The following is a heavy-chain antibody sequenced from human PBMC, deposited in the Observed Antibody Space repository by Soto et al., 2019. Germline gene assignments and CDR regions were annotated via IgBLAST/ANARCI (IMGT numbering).Heavy chain of an antibody. D-gene: IGHD3-22*01. CDR3: ARDQGNYYGSSGPKDAFDI. CDR1: GYTFTSYG. Sequence: GASVKVSCKASGYTFTSYGISWVRQAPGQGLEWMGWISAYNGNTNYAQKLQGRVTMTTDTSTSTAYLELRSLRSDDTDVYYCARDQGNYYGSSGPKDAFDIWGQGTMVTVSS. V-gene: IGHV1-18*01. CDR2: ISAYNGNT. J-gene: IGHJ3*02.